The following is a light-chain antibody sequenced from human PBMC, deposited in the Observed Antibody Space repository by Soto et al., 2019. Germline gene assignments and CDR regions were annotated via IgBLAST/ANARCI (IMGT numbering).Light chain of an antibody. CDR1: SSDIGAYDY. Sequence: QSALTQPPSASGSPGQSVTISCTGTSSDIGAYDYVSWYQQHPGKAPKLMIYEVSQRPSGVPDRFSGSKSGNTASLTVSGLQLEDEADYYCSSYAGSNTYVFGTGTKLTVL. CDR3: SSYAGSNTYV. J-gene: IGLJ1*01. CDR2: EVS. V-gene: IGLV2-8*01.